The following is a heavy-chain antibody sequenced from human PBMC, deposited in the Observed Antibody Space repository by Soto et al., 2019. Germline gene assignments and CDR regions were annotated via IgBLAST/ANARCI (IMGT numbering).Heavy chain of an antibody. CDR2: ISYDGSNK. J-gene: IGHJ6*04. CDR3: AKEMVVVAANRGMEV. CDR1: GFTFSSYG. V-gene: IGHV3-30*18. D-gene: IGHD2-15*01. Sequence: GWSLRLSCAASGFTFSSYGMHLVRQAPGKGLEWVAFISYDGSNKYYADSVKGRLTISRDNSKNTLYLQMNSLRAEDTAVYYCAKEMVVVAANRGMEVWGEGTKVTVSS.